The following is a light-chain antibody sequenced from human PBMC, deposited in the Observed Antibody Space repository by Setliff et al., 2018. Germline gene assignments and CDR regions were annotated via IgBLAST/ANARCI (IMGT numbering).Light chain of an antibody. Sequence: QSVLTQPASVSGSPGQSITISCTGTSSDIGSYTLVSWYQQQPGKGPKLMIYEVSKRPSGVSNRFSGSKSGNTASLSISGLEAEDEADYYCCSYAGSGTLYVFGTGTKVTVL. J-gene: IGLJ1*01. CDR2: EVS. CDR3: CSYAGSGTLYV. V-gene: IGLV2-23*02. CDR1: SSDIGSYTL.